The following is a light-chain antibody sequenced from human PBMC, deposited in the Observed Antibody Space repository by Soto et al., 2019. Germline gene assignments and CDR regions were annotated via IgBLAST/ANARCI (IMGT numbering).Light chain of an antibody. CDR1: ESISNG. Sequence: DIQLPQSPSTLSASVGDRVTITCRASESISNGLAWYQQKPGKAPKLLIFDAFSLASVVPSRLTGSVSGTEFTLHISSLQPEDFATYYCQHYNSYWIVGQGTKVEV. J-gene: IGKJ1*01. V-gene: IGKV1-5*01. CDR2: DAF. CDR3: QHYNSYWI.